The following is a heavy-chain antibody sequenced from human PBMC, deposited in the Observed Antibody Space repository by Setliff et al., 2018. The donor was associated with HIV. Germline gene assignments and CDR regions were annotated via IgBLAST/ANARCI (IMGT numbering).Heavy chain of an antibody. D-gene: IGHD3-9*01. CDR1: GFSFSTYE. J-gene: IGHJ4*02. V-gene: IGHV3-48*03. Sequence: GGSLRLSCAASGFSFSTYEMNWVRQAPGKGLEWVSCIGSSGNTIYYADSVKGRFTISRDNAKNSLYLQMNSLRAEDTAVYYCARSGRRYYDILTDYYVDFPFDYWGQGALVTVSS. CDR3: ARSGRRYYDILTDYYVDFPFDY. CDR2: IGSSGNTI.